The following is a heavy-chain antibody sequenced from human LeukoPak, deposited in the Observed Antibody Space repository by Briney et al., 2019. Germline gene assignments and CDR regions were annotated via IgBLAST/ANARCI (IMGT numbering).Heavy chain of an antibody. Sequence: PGGSLRLSCAASGFTFSSYAMSRVRQAPGKGLEWVSAISGSGGSTYYADSVKGRFTISRDNSKNTLYLQMNTLRAEDTAVYYCAKVKMATIGPYFDYWGQGTLVTVSS. CDR1: GFTFSSYA. CDR3: AKVKMATIGPYFDY. V-gene: IGHV3-23*01. CDR2: ISGSGGST. D-gene: IGHD5-24*01. J-gene: IGHJ4*02.